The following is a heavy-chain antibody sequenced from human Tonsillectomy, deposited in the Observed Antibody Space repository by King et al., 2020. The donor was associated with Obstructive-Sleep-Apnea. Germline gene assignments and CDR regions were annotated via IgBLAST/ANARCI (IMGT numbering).Heavy chain of an antibody. CDR1: GGTFSSYA. J-gene: IGHJ4*02. CDR3: ASMYYYDSSGYYAGETFDY. D-gene: IGHD3-22*01. V-gene: IGHV1-69*01. CDR2: IIPIFGTA. Sequence: QLVQSGAEVKKPGSSVKVSCKASGGTFSSYAIRWVRQAPGQGLEWMGGIIPIFGTANYAQKFQGRVTITADESTSTAYMELSSLRSEDTAVYYCASMYYYDSSGYYAGETFDYWGQGTLVTVSS.